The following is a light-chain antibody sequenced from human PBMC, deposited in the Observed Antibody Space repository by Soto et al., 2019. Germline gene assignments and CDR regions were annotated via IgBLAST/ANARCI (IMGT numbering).Light chain of an antibody. V-gene: IGLV2-8*01. CDR2: EVT. CDR1: SSDVGAYDY. Sequence: QLVLTQPPSASGSPGQSVTISCTGTSSDVGAYDYVSWYQQHPGEAPKLMIYEVTKRPSGVPDRFSGSKSGNTASLTVSGLQAEDEADYYCSSYANTNNFVFGTGTKLTVL. J-gene: IGLJ1*01. CDR3: SSYANTNNFV.